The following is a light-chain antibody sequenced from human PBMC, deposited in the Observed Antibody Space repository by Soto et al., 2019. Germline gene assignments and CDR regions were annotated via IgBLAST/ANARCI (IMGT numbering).Light chain of an antibody. J-gene: IGKJ2*01. CDR2: AAS. Sequence: DIQMTQSPSSLSASVGDTVTITCRASQSISVHLNWYQQKPGKVPKLLIDAASNLHSGVPSRFSGSGSETDFALTISSLQPEDFATYYCQQSYITPYTFGQGTRLEIK. CDR1: QSISVH. V-gene: IGKV1-39*01. CDR3: QQSYITPYT.